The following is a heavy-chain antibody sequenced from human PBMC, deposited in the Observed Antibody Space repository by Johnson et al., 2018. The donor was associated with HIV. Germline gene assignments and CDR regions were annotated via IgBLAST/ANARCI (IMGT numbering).Heavy chain of an antibody. Sequence: VQLVESGGGVVQPGRSLRLSCAASGFTFSSYGMHWVRQAPAKGLEWVAVISYDGSNKYYADSVKGRFTISRDNSKNTLHLQMNSLRAEDTAVYYCAKCIWGSSLIDAFDIWGQGTMVTVSS. J-gene: IGHJ3*02. CDR2: ISYDGSNK. CDR3: AKCIWGSSLIDAFDI. CDR1: GFTFSSYG. D-gene: IGHD6-13*01. V-gene: IGHV3-30*18.